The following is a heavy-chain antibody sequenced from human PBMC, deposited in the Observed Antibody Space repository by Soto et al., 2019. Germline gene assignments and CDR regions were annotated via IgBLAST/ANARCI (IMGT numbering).Heavy chain of an antibody. CDR1: GFPFTTYG. J-gene: IGHJ5*02. CDR3: ATDSPPILLHSHAP. CDR2: ISASGDRS. V-gene: IGHV3-23*01. D-gene: IGHD3-10*01. Sequence: PRLSCAPSGFPFTTYGMSWVRQAPGKGLEWVSFISASGDRSYYADSVKGRFTISRDNYKNMLYLQMNSLTAADTAVYYCATDSPPILLHSHAPWGKGALVTVSA.